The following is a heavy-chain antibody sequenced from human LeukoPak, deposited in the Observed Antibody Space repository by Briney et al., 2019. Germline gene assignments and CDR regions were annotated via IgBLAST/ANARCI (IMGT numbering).Heavy chain of an antibody. V-gene: IGHV3-30*02. CDR2: IRYDGGDE. CDR1: GFTFSDYG. CDR3: AKYRHGAYGSFFDY. D-gene: IGHD4-17*01. Sequence: GGSLRLSCVASGFTFSDYGMHWVRQAPGKGLEGVAFIRYDGGDEKYADSVKGLFTVSRDNPKNTLYLQMNSLRVEDTAVYYCAKYRHGAYGSFFDYWGQGTLVTVSS. J-gene: IGHJ4*02.